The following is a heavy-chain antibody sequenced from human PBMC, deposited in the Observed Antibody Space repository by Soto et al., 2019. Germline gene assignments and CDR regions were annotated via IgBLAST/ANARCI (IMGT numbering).Heavy chain of an antibody. J-gene: IGHJ4*02. CDR1: CGSISSGGYY. V-gene: IGHV4-31*03. CDR3: AAPREDYYDSSGYYYEAIDY. CDR2: IYYSGST. D-gene: IGHD3-22*01. Sequence: QVQLQESGPGLVKPSQTLSLTCTVSCGSISSGGYYWSWIRQHPGKGLEWIGYIYYSGSTYYNPSLKSRVTISVDTSKNQFSLKLSSVTAADTAVYYCAAPREDYYDSSGYYYEAIDYWGQGTLVTVSS.